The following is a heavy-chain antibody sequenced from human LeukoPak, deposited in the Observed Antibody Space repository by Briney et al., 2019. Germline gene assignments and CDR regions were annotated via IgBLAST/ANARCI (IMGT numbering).Heavy chain of an antibody. Sequence: PGGSLRLSCAASGFSFSNHGMHWVRQAPGKRLEWVAVIWDDGNNKRYANSVNGRFTISRDNSENTLYLQMNGLTAEDTVMYYCVRDSYQDYYGRFVPWGQGTLVIVSS. J-gene: IGHJ5*02. CDR3: VRDSYQDYYGRFVP. CDR2: IWDDGNNK. CDR1: GFSFSNHG. D-gene: IGHD3-10*01. V-gene: IGHV3-33*01.